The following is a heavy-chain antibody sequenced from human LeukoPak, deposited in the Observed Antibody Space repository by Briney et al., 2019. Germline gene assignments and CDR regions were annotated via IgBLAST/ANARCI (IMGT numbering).Heavy chain of an antibody. Sequence: SETLSLTCAVSGYSISSGYYWGWIRQPPGKGLEWIGSIYHSGSTYYNPSLKRRVTISVDTSKNQFSLKLSSVTAADTAVYYCASRIRGYSYGYGGFDYWGQGTLVTVSS. V-gene: IGHV4-38-2*01. CDR1: GYSISSGYY. CDR3: ASRIRGYSYGYGGFDY. D-gene: IGHD5-18*01. CDR2: IYHSGST. J-gene: IGHJ4*02.